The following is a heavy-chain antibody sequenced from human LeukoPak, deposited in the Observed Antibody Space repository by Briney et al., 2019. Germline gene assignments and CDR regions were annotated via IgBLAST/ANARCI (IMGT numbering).Heavy chain of an antibody. D-gene: IGHD6-13*01. CDR2: IGYGGADS. Sequence: PGGSLRLSCTVSGFTLSSYEMTWFRQAPGKGLEWVSSIGYGGADSHYADSVKGRLTISRDNSKNTLYLQMNSLRAEDTAVYYCAKVFTAAADTSYFDNWGQGILVTVSS. V-gene: IGHV3-23*01. CDR1: GFTLSSYE. J-gene: IGHJ4*02. CDR3: AKVFTAAADTSYFDN.